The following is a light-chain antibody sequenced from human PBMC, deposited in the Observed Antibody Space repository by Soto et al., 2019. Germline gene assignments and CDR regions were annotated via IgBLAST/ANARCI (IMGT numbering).Light chain of an antibody. J-gene: IGLJ3*02. CDR1: SSNIGAAYD. Sequence: QSVLTQPPSVSGAPGQKVTISCTRSSSNIGAAYDVHWYQHLPGTAPKLLIYGNNNRPSGVPDRFSGSKSGTSASLAITGLQAEDDADYYCQSYDSSLSGLVFGGGAKLTVL. CDR3: QSYDSSLSGLV. V-gene: IGLV1-40*01. CDR2: GNN.